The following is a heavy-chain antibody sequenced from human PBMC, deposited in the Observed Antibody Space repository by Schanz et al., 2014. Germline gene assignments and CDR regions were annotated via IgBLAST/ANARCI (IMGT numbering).Heavy chain of an antibody. V-gene: IGHV3-11*05. CDR3: ARPFLGYYGDLAY. CDR2: ISSSSSYT. CDR1: GLTFSDYY. D-gene: IGHD4-17*01. J-gene: IGHJ4*02. Sequence: VQLVESGGGLVQPGGSLRLSCAASGLTFSDYYMSWIRQAPGKGLEWVSYISSSSSYTNYADSVKGRFTISRDNSINTLSLQMNSLSAEDTAVYFCARPFLGYYGDLAYWGQGTLLTVSS.